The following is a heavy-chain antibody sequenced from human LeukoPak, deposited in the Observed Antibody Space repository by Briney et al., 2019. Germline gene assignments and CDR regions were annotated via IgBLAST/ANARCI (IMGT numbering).Heavy chain of an antibody. V-gene: IGHV3-7*04. J-gene: IGHJ4*02. CDR1: GFTFSSYW. D-gene: IGHD6-13*01. Sequence: GGSLRLSCAASGFTFSSYWMSWVRQAPGKGLEWVANIKQDGREKYYVDSVRGRFTISRDNAKNSLYLQMNSLRAEDTAVYYCARASSSIAAAGTFDYWGQGTLVTVSS. CDR3: ARASSSIAAAGTFDY. CDR2: IKQDGREK.